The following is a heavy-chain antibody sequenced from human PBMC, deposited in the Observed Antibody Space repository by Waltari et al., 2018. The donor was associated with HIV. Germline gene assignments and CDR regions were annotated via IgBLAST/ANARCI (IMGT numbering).Heavy chain of an antibody. V-gene: IGHV3-74*01. J-gene: IGHJ4*02. Sequence: EVQLVESGGGLVQPGGPLRLSCAASGFTFSSYWMHWVRQVPGKGLDWILGMGTDANSVRSADSVKGRFTISRDNTKNTLYLQMNSLRVEDTAVYYCARGSGYYYFDYWGQGTRVTVSS. CDR2: MGTDANSV. CDR1: GFTFSSYW. CDR3: ARGSGYYYFDY. D-gene: IGHD3-22*01.